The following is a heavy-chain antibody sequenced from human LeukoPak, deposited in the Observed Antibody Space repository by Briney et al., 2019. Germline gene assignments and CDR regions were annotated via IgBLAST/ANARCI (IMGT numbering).Heavy chain of an antibody. D-gene: IGHD4-23*01. CDR3: ARDRLRWPDAFDI. CDR1: GGSISSSNW. Sequence: SETLSLTCTVSGGSISSSNWWSWVRQPPGKGLEWIGEIYHSGSTNYNPSLKSRVTISVDKSKNQFSLKLSSVTAADTAVYYCARDRLRWPDAFDIWGQGTMVTVSS. J-gene: IGHJ3*02. V-gene: IGHV4-4*02. CDR2: IYHSGST.